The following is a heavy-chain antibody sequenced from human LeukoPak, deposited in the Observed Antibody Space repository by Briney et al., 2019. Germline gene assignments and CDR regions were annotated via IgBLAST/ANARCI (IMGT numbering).Heavy chain of an antibody. J-gene: IGHJ4*02. V-gene: IGHV3-21*06. CDR3: ARGHYDILTGNYKWTPDY. D-gene: IGHD3-9*01. Sequence: GGSLRLSCAASGFTFNTYKMNWVRQAPGRGLEWVSSIHSGGSDIYYADSVKGRFTVSRDNAKNSLFLQMNSLRAEDTALYYCARGHYDILTGNYKWTPDYWGQGTLVTVSS. CDR2: IHSGGSDI. CDR1: GFTFNTYK.